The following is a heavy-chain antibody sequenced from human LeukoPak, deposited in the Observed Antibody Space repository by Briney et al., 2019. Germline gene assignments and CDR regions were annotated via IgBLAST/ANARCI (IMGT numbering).Heavy chain of an antibody. CDR2: INPSGGST. CDR1: GYTFTSYY. CDR3: ARDGPRIAALGEDFDY. Sequence: GASVTVSCKASGYTFTSYYTHWVRQAPGQGLEWMGIINPSGGSTSYAQKFQGRVTMTRDTSTSTVYMELSSLRSEDTAVYYCARDGPRIAALGEDFDYWGQGTLVTVSS. J-gene: IGHJ4*02. V-gene: IGHV1-46*01. D-gene: IGHD6-6*01.